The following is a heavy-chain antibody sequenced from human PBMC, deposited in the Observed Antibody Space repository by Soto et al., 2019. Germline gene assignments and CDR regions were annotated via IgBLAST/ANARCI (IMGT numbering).Heavy chain of an antibody. J-gene: IGHJ6*02. CDR2: IYYSGST. CDR3: ATDGRVWGVNYYYVGMEV. CDR1: GGSISSGDYY. D-gene: IGHD3-10*01. Sequence: SETLSLTCTVSGGSISSGDYYWSWIRQPPGKGLEWIGYIYYSGSTYYNPSLKSRVTISVDTSKNQFSLKLSSVTAADTAVYYCATDGRVWGVNYYYVGMEVWAQGTTVKVSS. V-gene: IGHV4-30-4*01.